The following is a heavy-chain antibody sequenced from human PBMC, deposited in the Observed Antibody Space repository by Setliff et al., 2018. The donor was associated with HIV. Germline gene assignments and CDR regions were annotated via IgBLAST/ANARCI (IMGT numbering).Heavy chain of an antibody. CDR3: VRHKDRWGAIDY. CDR2: IGQDGSEK. J-gene: IGHJ4*02. CDR1: RFDFNNYW. D-gene: IGHD7-27*01. V-gene: IGHV3-7*01. Sequence: PGGSLRLSCAASRFDFNNYWMCWVRQAPGKGLEWVANIGQDGSEKNYVDSVKGRFTISRDNAKNSMDLQMNSLRAEDTAVYYCVRHKDRWGAIDYWGQGTLVTVSS.